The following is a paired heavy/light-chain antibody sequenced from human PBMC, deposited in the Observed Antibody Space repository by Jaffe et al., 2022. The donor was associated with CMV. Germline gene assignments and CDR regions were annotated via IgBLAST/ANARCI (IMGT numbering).Light chain of an antibody. CDR3: HQSYSSLFT. J-gene: IGKJ2*01. Sequence: DIQMTQSPSSLSASAGDRVTITCRASQSISNYLNWYQQRPGQAPRLLIYASSTLESGVPSRFSGSGSGTDFTLTISGLQPEDFGIYYCHQSYSSLFTFGQGTKVE. CDR1: QSISNY. CDR2: ASS. V-gene: IGKV1-39*01.
Heavy chain of an antibody. CDR3: ARVEICRGGGDCYSPLDY. D-gene: IGHD2-21*02. J-gene: IGHJ4*02. V-gene: IGHV5-10-1*03. Sequence: EVQLVQSGAEVKKPGESLRISCKISGYSFTTKWITWVRQVPGKGPEWLGKIDPSDSYTSYSPSFQGHVTISVDKSINTAFLQWSSLRASDSAMYYCARVEICRGGGDCYSPLDYWGQGTLVTVSS. CDR2: IDPSDSYT. CDR1: GYSFTTKW.